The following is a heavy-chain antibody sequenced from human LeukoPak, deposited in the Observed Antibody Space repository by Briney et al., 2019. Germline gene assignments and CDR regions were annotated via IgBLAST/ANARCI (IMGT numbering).Heavy chain of an antibody. CDR2: TYYKSKWYN. J-gene: IGHJ5*02. Sequence: SQTLSLTCAISGDSVSTNSAAWNWIRQSPSRGLEWLGRTYYKSKWYNDYAVSVKGRVTINPDTSKNQFSLQLNSVTPEDTAVYYCARRLTQYDCFDPWGQGILVTVSS. D-gene: IGHD2-2*01. V-gene: IGHV6-1*01. CDR1: GDSVSTNSAA. CDR3: ARRLTQYDCFDP.